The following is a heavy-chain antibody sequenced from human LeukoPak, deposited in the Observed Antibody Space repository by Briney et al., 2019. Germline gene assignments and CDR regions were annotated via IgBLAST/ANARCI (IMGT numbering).Heavy chain of an antibody. CDR2: ISGSGGST. J-gene: IGHJ4*02. Sequence: PGGSLRLSCAASGFTFDDYGMSWVRQAPGKGLEGVSGISGSGGSTYYADSVKGRFTISRDNSKNTLYLQMNSLRAEDTAVYHCAKGASYNWTPDTFDYWGQGTLVTVSS. CDR3: AKGASYNWTPDTFDY. D-gene: IGHD1-20*01. V-gene: IGHV3-23*01. CDR1: GFTFDDYG.